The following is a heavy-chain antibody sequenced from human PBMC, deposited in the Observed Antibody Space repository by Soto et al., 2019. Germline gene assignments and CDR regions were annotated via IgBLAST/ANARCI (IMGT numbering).Heavy chain of an antibody. Sequence: SVKVSCKASGGTFSSYTISWVRQAPGQGLEWMGRIIPILGIANYAQKFQGRVTITADKSTSTAYMEMSSLRSEDTAVYYCARESYGSLFDIWGQGTMVTVSS. CDR2: IIPILGIA. CDR3: ARESYGSLFDI. D-gene: IGHD5-18*01. CDR1: GGTFSSYT. J-gene: IGHJ3*02. V-gene: IGHV1-69*04.